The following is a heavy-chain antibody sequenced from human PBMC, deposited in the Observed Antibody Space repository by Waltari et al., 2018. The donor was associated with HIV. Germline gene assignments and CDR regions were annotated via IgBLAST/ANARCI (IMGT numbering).Heavy chain of an antibody. CDR3: AKRGLAVAGTVDY. CDR1: GFILWGSA. Sequence: EVQPLASGGGLVQPWGFLRLYCAAPGFILWGSAMSWVRQAPGKGLEWVSAISGSGGSTYYADSVKGRFTISRDNSKNTLYLQMNSLRAEDTAVYYCAKRGLAVAGTVDYWGQGTLVTVSS. V-gene: IGHV3-23*01. CDR2: ISGSGGST. J-gene: IGHJ4*02. D-gene: IGHD6-19*01.